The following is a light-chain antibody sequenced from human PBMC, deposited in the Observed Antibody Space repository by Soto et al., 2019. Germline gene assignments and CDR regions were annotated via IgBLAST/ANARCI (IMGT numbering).Light chain of an antibody. CDR1: QSISSY. CDR3: QQSYSTPFT. CDR2: AAS. Sequence: DIQMTQSPSSLSASVGDRVTITCRASQSISSYLNWYQQKPGKAPKLLIYAASSLQSGFPSRFSGSGSGTAFTLTISSLPPEDFATYYCQQSYSTPFTFGPGTKVDIK. J-gene: IGKJ3*01. V-gene: IGKV1-39*01.